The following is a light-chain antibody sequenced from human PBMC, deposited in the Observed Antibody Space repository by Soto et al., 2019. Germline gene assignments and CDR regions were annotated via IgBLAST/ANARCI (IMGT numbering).Light chain of an antibody. CDR1: QGIDNH. CDR2: AAS. Sequence: DIQMTQSPSSLSSSLGDRVTITCRARQGIDNHLAWYEQKPGKAPKLLIYAASTLHSGVPSRFTGSGSGTDFTLTISSLQPEDAATYYCQKCKVAPFTFRGGTKVEI. J-gene: IGKJ4*01. CDR3: QKCKVAPFT. V-gene: IGKV1-27*01.